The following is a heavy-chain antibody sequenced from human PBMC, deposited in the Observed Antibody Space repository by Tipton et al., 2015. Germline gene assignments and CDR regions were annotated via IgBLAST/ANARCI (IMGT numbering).Heavy chain of an antibody. J-gene: IGHJ4*02. CDR3: ACQDYDSLTRDYQTVDY. CDR1: GGSVSSSSYY. D-gene: IGHD3-9*01. Sequence: TLSLTCSVSGGSVSSSSYYWGWIRQPPGKGLEWIGTIYYTDNIYYNPSLQSRVAMSADTSRNQFSLNLTSVTAADTAVYYCACQDYDSLTRDYQTVDYWGQGTLVTVSS. CDR2: IYYTDNI. V-gene: IGHV4-39*01.